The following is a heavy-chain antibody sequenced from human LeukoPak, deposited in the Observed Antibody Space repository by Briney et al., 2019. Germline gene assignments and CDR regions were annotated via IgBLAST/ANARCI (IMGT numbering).Heavy chain of an antibody. CDR3: ARHERSLAVAGAGSIDY. Sequence: SETLSLTCAVYGGSFSGYYWSWIRQPPGKGLEWIGEINHSGSTNYNPSLKSRVTISVDTSKNQFSLKLSSVTAADTAVYYCARHERSLAVAGAGSIDYWGQGTLVTVSS. D-gene: IGHD6-19*01. J-gene: IGHJ4*02. V-gene: IGHV4-34*01. CDR1: GGSFSGYY. CDR2: INHSGST.